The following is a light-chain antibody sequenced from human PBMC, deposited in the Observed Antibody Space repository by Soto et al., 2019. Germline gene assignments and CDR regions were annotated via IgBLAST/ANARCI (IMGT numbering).Light chain of an antibody. Sequence: EIVMTQSPGTLSVSPGERVTLSCRANRNIISNLAWYQQKPGQAPRLLIFFASTRATGVPDRFRGSGSGTDFTLTISSLQSADFGVYYCQQYYTWPRGTFGQGTKVDIK. CDR1: RNIISN. CDR2: FAS. V-gene: IGKV3-15*01. J-gene: IGKJ1*01. CDR3: QQYYTWPRGT.